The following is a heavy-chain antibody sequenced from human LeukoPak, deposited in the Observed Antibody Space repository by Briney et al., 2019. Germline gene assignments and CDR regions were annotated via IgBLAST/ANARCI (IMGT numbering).Heavy chain of an antibody. D-gene: IGHD2-15*01. CDR2: IRYDGSNK. V-gene: IGHV3-30*02. CDR3: AKDSPVVVAAETSFDY. CDR1: GFTFSSYG. Sequence: GGSLRLSCAASGFTFSSYGMHWVRQAPGKGLEWVAFIRYDGSNKYYADSVKGRFTISRDNSKNTLYLQMNSLRAEDTAVYYCAKDSPVVVAAETSFDYWGQGTLVTVSS. J-gene: IGHJ4*02.